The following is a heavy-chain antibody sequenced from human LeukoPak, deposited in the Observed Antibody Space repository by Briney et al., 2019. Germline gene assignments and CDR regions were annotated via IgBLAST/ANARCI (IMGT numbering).Heavy chain of an antibody. V-gene: IGHV3-74*01. D-gene: IGHD3-22*01. Sequence: TGGSLRLSCAASGFTFSSYWMHWVRQAAGKGLVWVSRINSDGSSTSYADSVKGRFTISRDNAKKTLYLQMNSLRAEDTAVYYCASDGNYYDTSGYFDYWGQGTLVTVSS. CDR2: INSDGSST. CDR3: ASDGNYYDTSGYFDY. CDR1: GFTFSSYW. J-gene: IGHJ4*02.